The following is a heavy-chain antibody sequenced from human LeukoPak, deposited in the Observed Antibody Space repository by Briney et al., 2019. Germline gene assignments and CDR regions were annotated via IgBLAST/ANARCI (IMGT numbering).Heavy chain of an antibody. CDR1: GYSISSGYY. CDR3: ARTRDYYYYMDV. V-gene: IGHV4-38-2*01. Sequence: SETLSLTCAVSGYSISSGYYWGWIRQPPGKGLEWIGSIYHSGSTYYNPSLKSRVIISVDTSKNQFSLKLSSVTAADTAVYYCARTRDYYYYMDVWGKGTTVTVSS. CDR2: IYHSGST. J-gene: IGHJ6*03.